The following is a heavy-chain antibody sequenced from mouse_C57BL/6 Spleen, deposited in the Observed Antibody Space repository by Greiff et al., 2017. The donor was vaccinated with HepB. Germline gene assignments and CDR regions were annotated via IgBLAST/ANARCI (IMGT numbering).Heavy chain of an antibody. Sequence: QVQLQQSGAELVKPGASVKLSCKASGYTFTSYWMQWVKQRPGQGLEWIGEIDPSDSYTNYNQKFKGKATLTVDTSSSTAYMQLSSLTSEDSAVYYCARGDYGSSYGYFDVWGTGTTVTVSS. CDR1: GYTFTSYW. CDR2: IDPSDSYT. D-gene: IGHD1-1*01. CDR3: ARGDYGSSYGYFDV. V-gene: IGHV1-50*01. J-gene: IGHJ1*03.